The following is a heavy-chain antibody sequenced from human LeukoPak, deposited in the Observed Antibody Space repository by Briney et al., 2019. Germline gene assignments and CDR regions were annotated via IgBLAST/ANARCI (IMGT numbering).Heavy chain of an antibody. CDR2: MNPNSGNT. CDR1: GYTFTTYD. CDR3: ARRIRGAPTDY. J-gene: IGHJ4*02. V-gene: IGHV1-8*01. Sequence: ASVKVSCKASGYTFTTYDLNWVRQAPGQGLEWMGWMNPNSGNTDYAQKFQGRVTMTRNISITTAYMELSNLTSEDTAVYYCARRIRGAPTDYWGQGTLVTVSS. D-gene: IGHD3-10*01.